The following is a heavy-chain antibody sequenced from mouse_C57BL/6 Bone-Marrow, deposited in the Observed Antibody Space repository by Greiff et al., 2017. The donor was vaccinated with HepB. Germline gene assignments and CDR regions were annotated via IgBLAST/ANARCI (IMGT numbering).Heavy chain of an antibody. CDR3: AEVDYDYDGAY. CDR1: GYTFTSYG. CDR2: IYPRSGNT. J-gene: IGHJ3*01. D-gene: IGHD2-4*01. V-gene: IGHV1-81*01. Sequence: VKLQQSGAELARPGASVKLSCKASGYTFTSYGISWVKQSTGQGLEWIGEIYPRSGNTYDTEKFKGKATLTADKSSSTAYMELRSLTSEDSAVYFCAEVDYDYDGAYWGQGTLVTAAA.